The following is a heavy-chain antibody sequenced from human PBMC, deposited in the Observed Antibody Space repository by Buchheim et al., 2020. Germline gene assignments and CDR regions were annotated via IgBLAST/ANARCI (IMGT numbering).Heavy chain of an antibody. J-gene: IGHJ4*02. CDR1: GFTFSSYA. V-gene: IGHV3-23*01. Sequence: EVQLLESGGGLVQPGGSLRLSCAASGFTFSSYAMSWVRQAPGKGLEWFSAISGSGGSTYYADSVKGRFTISRDTSKNTLYLQMNSLRAEDTAVYYCAKDARDCTNGVCSPPIPVGYWGQGTL. CDR2: ISGSGGST. CDR3: AKDARDCTNGVCSPPIPVGY. D-gene: IGHD2-8*01.